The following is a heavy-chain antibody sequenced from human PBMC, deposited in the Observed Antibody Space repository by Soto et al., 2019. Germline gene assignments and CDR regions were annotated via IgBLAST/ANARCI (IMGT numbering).Heavy chain of an antibody. J-gene: IGHJ3*02. D-gene: IGHD3-10*01. CDR3: ARDITMVRGVVRVPIAFDI. V-gene: IGHV1-2*02. CDR2: INPNSGGT. CDR1: GYTFTGYY. Sequence: EASVKVSCKASGYTFTGYYMHWVRQAPGQGLEWMGWINPNSGGTNYAQKFQGRVTMTRDTSISTAYMELSRLRSDDTAVYYCARDITMVRGVVRVPIAFDIWGQGTMVTVSS.